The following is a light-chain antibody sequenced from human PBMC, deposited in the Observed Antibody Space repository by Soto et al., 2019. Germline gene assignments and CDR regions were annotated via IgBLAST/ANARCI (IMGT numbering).Light chain of an antibody. J-gene: IGLJ1*01. V-gene: IGLV1-44*01. CDR1: GSTFGSNA. Sequence: QSVLTQPPSASGTPGQRVTISCSGSGSTFGSNAVNWYQQLPGTAPKLLIYTNNQRPSGVPVRFSGSKSGASGSLAISGLQSEDEADYYCAAWDDSLSGYVFGTGTKVTVL. CDR2: TNN. CDR3: AAWDDSLSGYV.